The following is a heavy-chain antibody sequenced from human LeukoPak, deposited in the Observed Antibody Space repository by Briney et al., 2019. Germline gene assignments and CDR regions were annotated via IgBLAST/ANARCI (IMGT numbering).Heavy chain of an antibody. CDR3: ARVVVVITNDISDI. CDR1: GGGFSSFA. CDR2: IIPISGTT. D-gene: IGHD3-22*01. V-gene: IGHV1-69*01. J-gene: IGHJ3*02. Sequence: SLKVSCKTFGGGFSSFAITWVRQAPGQGLEWMGGIIPISGTTEYAQKFQGRVTITADESTSTAYMELSSLRSEDTAMYYCARVVVVITNDISDIWGQGTMVIVSS.